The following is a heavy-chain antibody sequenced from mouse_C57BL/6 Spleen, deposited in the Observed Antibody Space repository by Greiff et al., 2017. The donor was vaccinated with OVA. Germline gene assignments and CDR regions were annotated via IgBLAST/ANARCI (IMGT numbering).Heavy chain of an antibody. V-gene: IGHV1-63*01. CDR3: ARYDFEGPYYFDY. CDR1: GYTFTNYW. Sequence: LVESGAELVRPRTSVKMSCKASGYTFTNYWIGWAKQRPGHGLEWIGDIYPGGGYTNYNEKFKGKATLTADKSSSTAYMQFSSLTSEDSAIYYCARYDFEGPYYFDYWGQGTTLTVSS. D-gene: IGHD2-12*01. CDR2: IYPGGGYT. J-gene: IGHJ2*01.